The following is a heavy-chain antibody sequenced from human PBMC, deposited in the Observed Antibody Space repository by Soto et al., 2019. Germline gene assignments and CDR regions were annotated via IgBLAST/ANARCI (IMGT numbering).Heavy chain of an antibody. CDR3: AKAHSHSYGGNSYFDY. CDR1: AFTFRSYS. D-gene: IGHD4-17*01. CDR2: ISDDSAST. V-gene: IGHV3-23*01. J-gene: IGHJ4*02. Sequence: VQLLESGGGLVQPGGSLRLSCAASAFTFRSYSMAWVRQAPGKGLEWVSTISDDSASTYYADSVKGRFIISRDKSKNTLFLQMNSLRADDTAVYYCAKAHSHSYGGNSYFDYWGQGTLVTVSS.